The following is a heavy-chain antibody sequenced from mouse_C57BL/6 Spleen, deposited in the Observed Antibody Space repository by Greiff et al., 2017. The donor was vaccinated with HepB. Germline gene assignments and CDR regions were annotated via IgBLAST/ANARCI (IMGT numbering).Heavy chain of an antibody. CDR3: ARYSNYGGGWFAY. D-gene: IGHD2-5*01. J-gene: IGHJ3*01. V-gene: IGHV1-52*01. CDR1: GYTFTSYW. Sequence: QVQLQHPGAELVRPGSSVKLSCKASGYTFTSYWMHWVKQRPIQGLEWIGNIDPSDSETHYNQKFKDKATLTVDKSSSTAYMQLSSLTSEDSAVYYCARYSNYGGGWFAYWGQGTLVSVSA. CDR2: IDPSDSET.